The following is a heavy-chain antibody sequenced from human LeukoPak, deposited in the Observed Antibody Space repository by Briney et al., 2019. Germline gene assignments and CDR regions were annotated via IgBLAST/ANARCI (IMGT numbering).Heavy chain of an antibody. CDR1: GFTFSSYS. J-gene: IGHJ5*02. CDR2: ISSSSSYI. Sequence: GGSLRLSCAASGFTFSSYSMNWVRQAPGKGLEWVSSISSSSSYIYYADSVKGRFTISRDNAKNSLYLQMNSLRAEDTAVYYCARDPGRSSGFYGENWFDPWGQGTLVTVSS. V-gene: IGHV3-21*04. D-gene: IGHD6-19*01. CDR3: ARDPGRSSGFYGENWFDP.